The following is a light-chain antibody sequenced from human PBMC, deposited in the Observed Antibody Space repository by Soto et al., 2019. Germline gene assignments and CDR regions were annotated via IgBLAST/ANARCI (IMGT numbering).Light chain of an antibody. V-gene: IGKV3-15*01. J-gene: IGKJ4*01. CDR1: QSVSSR. CDR3: QQHGSSPLT. CDR2: GAS. Sequence: EIVMTQSPAPLSVSPGERVTLSCRASQSVSSRLAWYHQKPGQSPRLLIYGASTRATGIPARFSGSGSGTEFTLTISRLEPEDFAVYYCQQHGSSPLTFGGGTKVDIK.